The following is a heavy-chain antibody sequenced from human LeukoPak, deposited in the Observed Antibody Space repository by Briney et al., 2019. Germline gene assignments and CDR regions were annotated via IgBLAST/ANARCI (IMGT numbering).Heavy chain of an antibody. J-gene: IGHJ4*02. D-gene: IGHD4/OR15-4a*01. Sequence: GGSLRLSCAASGFIFSDYYMHWIRQAPGKGLEWVAYISGSSNTIYYADSVKGRFTISRDNAKDSLYLQMNSLRAEDTAVYYCAGVGDNYNEYVDYWGQGTLVTVSS. V-gene: IGHV3-11*04. CDR3: AGVGDNYNEYVDY. CDR2: ISGSSNTI. CDR1: GFIFSDYY.